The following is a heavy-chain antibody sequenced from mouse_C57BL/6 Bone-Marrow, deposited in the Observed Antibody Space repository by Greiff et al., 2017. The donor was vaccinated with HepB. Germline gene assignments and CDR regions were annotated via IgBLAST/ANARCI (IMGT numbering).Heavy chain of an antibody. CDR3: AIYSNYVPY. CDR1: GFTFSDYG. D-gene: IGHD2-5*01. V-gene: IGHV5-17*01. J-gene: IGHJ3*01. CDR2: ISSGSSTI. Sequence: EVKLMESGGGLVKPGGSLKLSCAASGFTFSDYGMHWVRQAPEKGLEWVAYISSGSSTIYYADTVKGRFTISRDNAKNTLFLQMTSLRSEDTAMYYCAIYSNYVPYWRRETLVTVSA.